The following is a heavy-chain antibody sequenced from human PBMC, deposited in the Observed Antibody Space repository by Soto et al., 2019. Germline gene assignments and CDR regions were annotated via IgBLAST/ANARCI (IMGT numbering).Heavy chain of an antibody. CDR3: TRTVYSYGYVEPFDY. V-gene: IGHV3-49*03. CDR2: IRSKAYGGTT. J-gene: IGHJ4*02. CDR1: GFTFGDYA. D-gene: IGHD5-18*01. Sequence: PGGSLRLSCTASGFTFGDYAMSWFRQAPGKGLEWVGFIRSKAYGGTTEYAASVKGRFTISRDDSKSIAYLQMNSLKTEDTAVYYCTRTVYSYGYVEPFDYWGQGTLVTVSS.